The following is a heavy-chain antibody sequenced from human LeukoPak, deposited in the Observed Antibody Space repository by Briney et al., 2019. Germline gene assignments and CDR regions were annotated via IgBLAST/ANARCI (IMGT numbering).Heavy chain of an antibody. D-gene: IGHD5-18*01. V-gene: IGHV3-30*04. CDR1: GFTFSSYA. Sequence: GGSLRLSCAASGFTFSSYAMHWVRQAPGKGLEWVAVISYDGSNKYYADSVKGRSTISRDNSKNTLYLQMNSLRAEDTAVYYCARDAQLWSYYFDYWGQGTLVTVSS. CDR2: ISYDGSNK. J-gene: IGHJ4*02. CDR3: ARDAQLWSYYFDY.